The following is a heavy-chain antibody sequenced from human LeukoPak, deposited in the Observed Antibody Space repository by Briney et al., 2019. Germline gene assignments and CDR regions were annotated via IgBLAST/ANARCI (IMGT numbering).Heavy chain of an antibody. J-gene: IGHJ4*02. CDR3: ARGLRYRHYDTPHDS. D-gene: IGHD3-22*01. V-gene: IGHV4-34*01. Sequence: PSETLSLTCAVYGGSFSDYYWTWIRQPPGKGLEWIGEINHSGSTSYNPSLKSRVTISVDTSKNQFSLKLSSLTAADTAVYYCARGLRYRHYDTPHDSWGQGTLVTVSS. CDR2: INHSGST. CDR1: GGSFSDYY.